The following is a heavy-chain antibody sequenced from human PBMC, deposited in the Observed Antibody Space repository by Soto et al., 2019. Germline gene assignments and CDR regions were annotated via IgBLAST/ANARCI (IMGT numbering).Heavy chain of an antibody. Sequence: SETLSLTCTVSGGSISSYYWSWIRQPPGKGLEWIGYIYYSVSTNYNPSLKGRVTISVDTSKNQFSLKLSSVTAADTAVYYCAREGISYYDSSGYNYWGQGTIVTVSS. V-gene: IGHV4-59*01. CDR2: IYYSVST. D-gene: IGHD3-22*01. J-gene: IGHJ4*02. CDR3: AREGISYYDSSGYNY. CDR1: GGSISSYY.